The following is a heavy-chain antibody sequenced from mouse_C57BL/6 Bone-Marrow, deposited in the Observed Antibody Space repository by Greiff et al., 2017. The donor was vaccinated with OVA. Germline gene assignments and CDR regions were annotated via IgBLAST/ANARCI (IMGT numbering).Heavy chain of an antibody. CDR1: GFNIKDDY. CDR3: TTWGYSKGFAY. V-gene: IGHV14-4*01. Sequence: VQLKESGAELVRPGASVKLSCTASGFNIKDDYMHWVKQRPEQGLEWIGWIDPENGDTEYASKFQGKATITADTSSNTAYLQLSSLTSEDTAVYYCTTWGYSKGFAYWGQGTLVTVSA. D-gene: IGHD2-5*01. CDR2: IDPENGDT. J-gene: IGHJ3*01.